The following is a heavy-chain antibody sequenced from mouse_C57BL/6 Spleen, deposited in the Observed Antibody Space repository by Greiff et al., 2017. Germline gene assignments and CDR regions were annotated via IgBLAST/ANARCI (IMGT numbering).Heavy chain of an antibody. CDR1: GYAFSSYW. D-gene: IGHD1-1*01. Sequence: QVQLQQSGAELVKPGASVKISCKASGYAFSSYWMNWVKQRPGKGLEWIGQIYPGDGDTNYNGKFKGKATLTADKSSSTAYMQLSSLTSEDSAVYFGARSGYYGSPLVDWGQGTTLTVSS. V-gene: IGHV1-80*01. CDR3: ARSGYYGSPLVD. J-gene: IGHJ2*01. CDR2: IYPGDGDT.